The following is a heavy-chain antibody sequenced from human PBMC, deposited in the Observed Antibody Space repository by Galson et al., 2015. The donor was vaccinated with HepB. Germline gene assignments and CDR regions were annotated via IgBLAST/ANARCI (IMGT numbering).Heavy chain of an antibody. CDR3: ARDGNDIVATIRGAFDI. Sequence: SVKVSCKASGYTFTSYYMHWVRQAPGQGLEWMGIINPSGGSTSYAQKFQGRVTMTRDTSTSTVYMELSSLRSEDTAVYYCARDGNDIVATIRGAFDIWGQGTMVTVSS. D-gene: IGHD5-12*01. J-gene: IGHJ3*02. CDR1: GYTFTSYY. CDR2: INPSGGST. V-gene: IGHV1-46*01.